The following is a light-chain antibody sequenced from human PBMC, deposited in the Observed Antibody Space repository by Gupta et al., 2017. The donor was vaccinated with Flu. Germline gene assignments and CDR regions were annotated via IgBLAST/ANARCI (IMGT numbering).Light chain of an antibody. Sequence: GTLSSSPGERATLACMASQSVTKSYLAWYQQKGGQAPRLLIHGASSRATGIPDRFSGSGSGTDFTLTISTLEPEDFAVYFCQQEDHSPITFGGGTKVEIK. J-gene: IGKJ4*01. CDR3: QQEDHSPIT. V-gene: IGKV3-20*01. CDR2: GAS. CDR1: QSVTKSY.